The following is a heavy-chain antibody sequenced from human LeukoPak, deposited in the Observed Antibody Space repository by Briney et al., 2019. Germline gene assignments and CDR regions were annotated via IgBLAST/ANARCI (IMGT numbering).Heavy chain of an antibody. CDR1: GGTFISYA. J-gene: IGHJ6*02. V-gene: IGHV1-69*13. Sequence: SVKVSCKASGGTFISYAISWMRQAPGQGLEWMGGIIPIFGTANYAQKFQGRVTITADESTSTAYMELSSLRPEDTAVYYCARDVRPYYYDSSGYGYYYYGMDVWGQGTTVTVSS. CDR3: ARDVRPYYYDSSGYGYYYYGMDV. D-gene: IGHD3-22*01. CDR2: IIPIFGTA.